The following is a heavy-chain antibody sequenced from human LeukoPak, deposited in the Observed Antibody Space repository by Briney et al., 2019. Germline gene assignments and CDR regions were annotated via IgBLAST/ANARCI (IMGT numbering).Heavy chain of an antibody. V-gene: IGHV3-23*01. D-gene: IGHD1-14*01. CDR1: GFTFNSYA. CDR2: ISGSGGST. CDR3: AKDIRMDPY. Sequence: PGGSLRLSCAASGFTFNSYAMNWVRQAPGKGLEWVSTISGSGGSTYYADSVKGRFTISRDNSKNTLYWEMNGLRAEDTAVYYCAKDIRMDPYWGQGTLVTVSS. J-gene: IGHJ4*02.